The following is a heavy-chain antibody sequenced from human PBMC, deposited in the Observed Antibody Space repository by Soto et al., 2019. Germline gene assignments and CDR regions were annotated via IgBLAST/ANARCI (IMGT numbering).Heavy chain of an antibody. CDR3: ARLWIATSTTVAFEI. CDR2: ISYDGDST. Sequence: QVQLVQSGGGVVQPGRSLRLSCVASGFIFSDYAMHWVRQAPGKGLEWVAAISYDGDSTYYGDSVKGRFTISRDHSKNTLMLQMKSLRAEYKAVYLCARLWIATSTTVAFEIWGRGTMVTVSS. CDR1: GFIFSDYA. D-gene: IGHD1-1*01. V-gene: IGHV3-30*03. J-gene: IGHJ3*02.